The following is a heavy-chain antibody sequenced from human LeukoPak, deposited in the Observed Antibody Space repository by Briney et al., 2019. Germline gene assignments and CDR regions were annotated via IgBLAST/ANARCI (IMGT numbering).Heavy chain of an antibody. CDR1: GFTFSSYS. J-gene: IGHJ6*03. CDR3: ACTSGYDFSSYYYYYMDV. D-gene: IGHD5-12*01. V-gene: IGHV3-21*01. Sequence: GGSLRLSCAASGFTFSSYSMNWVRQPPGKGREWVSSIIIGRININYADSVKGRFTISRDNAKNSLYLQMNSLSAEDTAVYYCACTSGYDFSSYYYYYMDVWGKGTTVTVSS. CDR2: IIIGRINI.